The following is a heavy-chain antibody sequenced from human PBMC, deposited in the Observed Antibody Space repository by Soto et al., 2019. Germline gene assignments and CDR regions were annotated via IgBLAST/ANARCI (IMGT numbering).Heavy chain of an antibody. J-gene: IGHJ4*02. Sequence: QVQLVQSGAEVKKPGASVKVSCKTSGYTFTSYHISWVRQAPGQGLEWMGWISAYNTNTNYAQKFQGRVTMTTDTLTSTAYMELRSLRSADTAVYYCAIDTPPTDYWGQGTLVTVSS. V-gene: IGHV1-18*01. CDR3: AIDTPPTDY. CDR1: GYTFTSYH. CDR2: ISAYNTNT.